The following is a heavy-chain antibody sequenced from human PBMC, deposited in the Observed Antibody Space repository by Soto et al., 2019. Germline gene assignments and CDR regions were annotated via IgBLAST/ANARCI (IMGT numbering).Heavy chain of an antibody. D-gene: IGHD6-13*01. CDR3: ARSPGPTGIAAAGLDY. J-gene: IGHJ4*02. CDR1: GGSFSGYY. V-gene: IGHV4-34*01. CDR2: INHSGST. Sequence: SETLSLTCAVYGGSFSGYYWSWIRQPPGKGLEWIGEINHSGSTNYNPSLKSRVTISVDTSKNQFSLKLSSVTAADTAVYYCARSPGPTGIAAAGLDYWGQGTLVTVSS.